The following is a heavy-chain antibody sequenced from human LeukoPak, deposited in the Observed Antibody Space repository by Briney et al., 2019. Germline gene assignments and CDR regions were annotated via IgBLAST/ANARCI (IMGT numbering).Heavy chain of an antibody. Sequence: GGSLRLSCAGSGFAFESFTMTWVRQAPGKGLEWVSLISDTGRDINYADSVRGRFTISRDNSKNSLFLQMDSLRVEDTAIYYCAKGLFSAYDKYLDSWGQGTLVTVSS. J-gene: IGHJ4*02. CDR1: GFAFESFT. CDR2: ISDTGRDI. CDR3: AKGLFSAYDKYLDS. D-gene: IGHD5-12*01. V-gene: IGHV3-21*04.